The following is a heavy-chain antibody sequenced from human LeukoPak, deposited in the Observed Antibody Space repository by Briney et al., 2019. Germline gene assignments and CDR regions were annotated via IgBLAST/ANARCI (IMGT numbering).Heavy chain of an antibody. J-gene: IGHJ4*02. CDR1: GGSFSGYY. Sequence: SEALSLTCAVYGGSFSGYYWSWIRQPPGKGLEWIGEINHSGSTNYNPSLKSRVTISVDTSKNQFSLKLSSVTAADTAVYYCARVPYSSSWYPVHEYYFDYWGQGTLVTVSS. D-gene: IGHD6-13*01. V-gene: IGHV4-34*01. CDR3: ARVPYSSSWYPVHEYYFDY. CDR2: INHSGST.